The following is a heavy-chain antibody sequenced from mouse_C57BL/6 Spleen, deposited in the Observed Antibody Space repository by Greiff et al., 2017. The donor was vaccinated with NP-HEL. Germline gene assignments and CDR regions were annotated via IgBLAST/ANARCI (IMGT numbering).Heavy chain of an antibody. Sequence: EVQLQESGEGLVKPGGSLKLSCAASGFTFSSYAMSWVRQTPEKRLEWVAYISSGGDYIYYADTVKGRFTISRDNARNTLYLQMSSLKSEDTAMYYCTRDGYYGSRAWFAYWGQGTLVTVSA. V-gene: IGHV5-9-1*02. CDR1: GFTFSSYA. CDR3: TRDGYYGSRAWFAY. J-gene: IGHJ3*01. CDR2: ISSGGDYI. D-gene: IGHD1-1*01.